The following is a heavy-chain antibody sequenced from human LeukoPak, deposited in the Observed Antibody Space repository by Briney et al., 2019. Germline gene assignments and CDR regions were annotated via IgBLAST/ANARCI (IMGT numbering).Heavy chain of an antibody. CDR2: INTNTGNP. CDR3: ARDRGDYAHYYYAMDV. J-gene: IGHJ6*02. Sequence: ASVKVSCKASEYTFTSYVMNWVRQAPGQGLEWMGWINTNTGNPTYAQGFTGRFVFSLDTSVSTAYLQINSLKAEDTAVYYCARDRGDYAHYYYAMDVWGQGTTVTVSS. V-gene: IGHV7-4-1*02. CDR1: EYTFTSYV. D-gene: IGHD4-17*01.